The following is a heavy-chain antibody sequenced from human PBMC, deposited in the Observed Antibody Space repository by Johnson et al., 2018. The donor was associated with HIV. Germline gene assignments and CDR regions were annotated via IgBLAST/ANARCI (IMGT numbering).Heavy chain of an antibody. V-gene: IGHV3-20*04. CDR1: GFTFDDYG. J-gene: IGHJ3*02. CDR3: ARGVGSGWYFEIGDDAFDI. CDR2: INWNGGST. Sequence: VQLVESGGGVVRPGGSLRLSCAASGFTFDDYGMSWVRQAPGKGLEWVSGINWNGGSTGYADSVKGRVTISRYNAKNSLYLQMYSLRAEDTAVYYCARGVGSGWYFEIGDDAFDIWGQGTMVTVSS. D-gene: IGHD6-19*01.